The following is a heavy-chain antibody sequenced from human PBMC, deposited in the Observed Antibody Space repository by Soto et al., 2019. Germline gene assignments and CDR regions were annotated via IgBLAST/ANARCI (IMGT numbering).Heavy chain of an antibody. CDR2: IYSGGNT. J-gene: IGHJ4*02. Sequence: EVQLVESGGGLIQPGGSLRLSCAASGFTVSGNDVTWVRQAPGKGLEWVSVIYSGGNTYYADSVKGRFTISRDISKNTVYLQMNSLRVEDTAVYYCARDYLLGSEYWGQGTLVTVSS. V-gene: IGHV3-53*01. D-gene: IGHD2-21*01. CDR1: GFTVSGND. CDR3: ARDYLLGSEY.